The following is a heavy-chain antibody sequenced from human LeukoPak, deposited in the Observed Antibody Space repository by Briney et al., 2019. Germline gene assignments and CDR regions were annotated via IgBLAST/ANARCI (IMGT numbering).Heavy chain of an antibody. Sequence: GSLRLSCAASGFTFSSYSMNWVRQPPGKGLEWIGEINHSGSTNYNPSLKSRVTISVDTSKNQFSLKLSSVTAADTAVYYCARLRPIAVASYWYFDLWGRGTLVTVSS. CDR3: ARLRPIAVASYWYFDL. D-gene: IGHD6-19*01. CDR2: INHSGST. V-gene: IGHV4-34*01. J-gene: IGHJ2*01. CDR1: GFTFSSYS.